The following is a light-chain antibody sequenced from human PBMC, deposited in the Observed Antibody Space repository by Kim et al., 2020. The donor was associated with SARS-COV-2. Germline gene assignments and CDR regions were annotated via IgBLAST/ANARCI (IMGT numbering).Light chain of an antibody. Sequence: SLSPGQTASITCSGDKLGDKYACWYQQKPGLSPVLVIYQDSKRPSGIPERFSGSNSGNTATLTISGTQAMDEADYYCQAWDSSTVVFGGGTQLTVL. CDR2: QDS. V-gene: IGLV3-1*01. CDR1: KLGDKY. J-gene: IGLJ2*01. CDR3: QAWDSSTVV.